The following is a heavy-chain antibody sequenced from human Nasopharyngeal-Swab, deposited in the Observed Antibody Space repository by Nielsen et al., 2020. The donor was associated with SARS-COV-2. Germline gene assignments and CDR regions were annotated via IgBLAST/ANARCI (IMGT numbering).Heavy chain of an antibody. CDR2: ISSSSGSFT. V-gene: IGHV3-11*03. J-gene: IGHJ4*02. CDR3: ARMGGGTNFDV. D-gene: IGHD2-15*01. CDR1: RFTFSDYY. Sequence: GESLKISCAASRFTFSDYYMSWVRQAPGKGLEWVSYISSSSGSFTNSADSVKGRFTISRDNAKTSLYLQMNNLRVDDTAVYFCARMGGGTNFDVWGQGTLVTVSS.